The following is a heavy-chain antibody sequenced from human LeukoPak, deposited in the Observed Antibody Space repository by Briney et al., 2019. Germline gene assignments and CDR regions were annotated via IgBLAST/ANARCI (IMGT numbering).Heavy chain of an antibody. CDR3: ARDVISLSSSSSEGGI. CDR2: IYYSGST. CDR1: GGSISSYY. J-gene: IGHJ4*02. Sequence: SETLSLTCTVSGGSISSYYWSWIRQPPGKGLEWIGYIYYSGSTNYNPSLKSRVTISVDTSKNQFSLKLSSVTAADTAVYYCARDVISLSSSSSEGGIWGQGTLVTVSS. V-gene: IGHV4-59*01. D-gene: IGHD6-6*01.